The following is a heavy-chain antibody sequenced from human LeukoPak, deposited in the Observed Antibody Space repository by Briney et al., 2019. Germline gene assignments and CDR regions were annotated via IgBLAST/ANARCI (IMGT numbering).Heavy chain of an antibody. CDR1: GFTFSNYA. J-gene: IGHJ4*02. Sequence: GGSLRLSCAASGFTFSNYAMNWVRQAPGKGLEWVSTVSGSGGGTYYAESVKGRFTISRDNTKNTLYLQMNSLRAEDTAVYYCAKQPAAIRVFDYWGQGTPVTVSS. CDR2: VSGSGGGT. V-gene: IGHV3-23*01. CDR3: AKQPAAIRVFDY. D-gene: IGHD2-2*02.